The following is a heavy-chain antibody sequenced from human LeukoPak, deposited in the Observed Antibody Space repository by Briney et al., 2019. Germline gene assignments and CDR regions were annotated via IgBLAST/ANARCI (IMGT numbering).Heavy chain of an antibody. CDR3: ARAPKPLGYCSGGSCHHYAFDI. CDR1: GGSISSGGYY. Sequence: PSETLSLTCTVSGGSISSGGYYWSWIRQHPGKGLEWIGYIYYSGSTYYNPSLKSRVTISVDTSKNQFSLKLSSVTAADTAVYYCARAPKPLGYCSGGSCHHYAFDIWGLGTMVTVSS. J-gene: IGHJ3*02. CDR2: IYYSGST. D-gene: IGHD2-15*01. V-gene: IGHV4-31*03.